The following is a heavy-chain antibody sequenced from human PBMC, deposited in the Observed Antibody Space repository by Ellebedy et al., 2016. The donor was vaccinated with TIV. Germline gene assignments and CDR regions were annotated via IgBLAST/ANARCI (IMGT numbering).Heavy chain of an antibody. CDR3: AADSVVGPSASWYFDL. V-gene: IGHV1-58*01. CDR1: GFTFTKSA. CDR2: IVVGSGNT. D-gene: IGHD2-15*01. Sequence: AASVKVSCKASGFTFTKSAVQWVRQARGQRLEWIGWIVVGSGNTHYAQKFQERVTMTRDMSPSTAYMELSRLRSEDTAVYYCAADSVVGPSASWYFDLWGRGTLVTVSS. J-gene: IGHJ2*01.